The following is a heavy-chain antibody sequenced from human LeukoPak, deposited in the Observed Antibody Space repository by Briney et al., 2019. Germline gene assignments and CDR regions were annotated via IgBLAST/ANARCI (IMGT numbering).Heavy chain of an antibody. CDR1: GGSISSSNW. J-gene: IGHJ4*02. D-gene: IGHD1-26*01. CDR2: IYHSGST. Sequence: SGTLSLTCAVSGGSISSSNWWSWVRQPPGKGLEWIGEIYHSGSTNYNPSLKSRVIISVDRSKNQLSLNLSSVTAADTAVYYCARDYSGSYFPDYWGQGTLVTVSS. CDR3: ARDYSGSYFPDY. V-gene: IGHV4-4*02.